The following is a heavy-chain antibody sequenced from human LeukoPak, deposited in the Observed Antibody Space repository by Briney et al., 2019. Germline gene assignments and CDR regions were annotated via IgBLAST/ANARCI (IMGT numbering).Heavy chain of an antibody. J-gene: IGHJ4*02. V-gene: IGHV4-4*07. D-gene: IGHD2-15*01. Sequence: TSETLSLTCTVSGVSISSYYWSWIRQPAGKGLEWIGRINTSGSTKYNPSLKSRVIMSVDTSKNQFSLKLSSVTAADTAVYYCARDLYRYCTGGSCRQFDYWGQGTLVTVSS. CDR3: ARDLYRYCTGGSCRQFDY. CDR2: INTSGST. CDR1: GVSISSYY.